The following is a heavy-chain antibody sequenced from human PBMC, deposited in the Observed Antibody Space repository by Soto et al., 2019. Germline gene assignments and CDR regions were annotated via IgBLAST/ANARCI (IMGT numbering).Heavy chain of an antibody. J-gene: IGHJ5*02. CDR2: IYHSGST. CDR1: GGSISSGGYS. V-gene: IGHV4-30-2*01. Sequence: SDTLSVTWAVSGGSISSGGYSWSWIRQPPGKGLEWIGYIYHSGSTYYNPSLKSRVTISVDRSKNQFSLKLSSVTAADTAVYYCARVPGPWGQGTLVTVSS. CDR3: ARVPGP.